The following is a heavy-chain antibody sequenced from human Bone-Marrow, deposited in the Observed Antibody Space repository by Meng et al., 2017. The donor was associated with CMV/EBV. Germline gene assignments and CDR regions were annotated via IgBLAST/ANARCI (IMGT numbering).Heavy chain of an antibody. CDR3: ARLPGIAVAGTDY. J-gene: IGHJ4*02. Sequence: ASVKVSCKASGYTFTGYYMHWVRQAPGQGLEWMGWINPNSGGTNYAQKFQGRVTMTRDTSISTAYMELSRLRSDDTAVYYCARLPGIAVAGTDYCGQGTLVTVSS. V-gene: IGHV1-2*02. D-gene: IGHD6-19*01. CDR2: INPNSGGT. CDR1: GYTFTGYY.